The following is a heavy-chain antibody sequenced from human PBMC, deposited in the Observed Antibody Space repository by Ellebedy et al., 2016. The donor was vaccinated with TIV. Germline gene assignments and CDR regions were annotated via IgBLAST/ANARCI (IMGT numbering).Heavy chain of an antibody. J-gene: IGHJ4*02. D-gene: IGHD6-6*01. CDR1: GFSVSTSGRS. CDR3: AWIGADESGSSWAFDY. V-gene: IGHV2-70*11. CDR2: IDWDDDK. Sequence: SGPTLVKPTQTLTLTCTASGFSVSTSGRSVSWIRQSPGKALEWLARIDWDDDKYYNTSLQTRLTISKDTSKNQVFLTMTNMDPVDTGTYYCAWIGADESGSSWAFDYWGQGTLVTVSS.